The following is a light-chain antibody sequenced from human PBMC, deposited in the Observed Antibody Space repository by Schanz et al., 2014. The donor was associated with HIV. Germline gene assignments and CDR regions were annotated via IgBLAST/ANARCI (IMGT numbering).Light chain of an antibody. J-gene: IGLJ1*01. Sequence: QSALTQPASVSGSPGQSITISCTGTSSDVGGYKYVSWYQQHPGKAPKLMIFDVSNRPSGVSTRFSGSKSDNTASLTISGLQAEDEADYYCSSYTSISTPIYVFGTGTKLTVL. CDR2: DVS. CDR3: SSYTSISTPIYV. V-gene: IGLV2-14*03. CDR1: SSDVGGYKY.